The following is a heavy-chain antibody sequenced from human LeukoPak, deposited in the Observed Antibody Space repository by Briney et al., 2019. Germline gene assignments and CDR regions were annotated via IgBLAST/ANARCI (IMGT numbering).Heavy chain of an antibody. D-gene: IGHD5-24*01. V-gene: IGHV4-4*07. CDR1: GGSLNGKY. CDR2: IHSGGTT. Sequence: SETLSLTCSVSGGSLNGKYWAWIRHPAGRALEWIGRIHSGGTTNYNPSLRSRLTSSIDTSKNQFSLWLTAVTAADTAIYYCARDSPDGYSHEHFYYYMDVWGRGTTVTVSS. CDR3: ARDSPDGYSHEHFYYYMDV. J-gene: IGHJ6*03.